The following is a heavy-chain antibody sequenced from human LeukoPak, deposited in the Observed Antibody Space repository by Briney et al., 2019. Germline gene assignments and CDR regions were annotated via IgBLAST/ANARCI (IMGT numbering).Heavy chain of an antibody. Sequence: GGSLKLSCAASGFAVSDHYMNWVRQAPGKGLEWVSYIRSSSTIYYADSVKGRFTISRDNAKNSLYLQMNSLRDEDTAIYYCARDDSYAFDIWGQGTMVTVSS. CDR2: IRSSSTI. CDR1: GFAVSDHY. J-gene: IGHJ3*02. CDR3: ARDDSYAFDI. V-gene: IGHV3-69-1*01. D-gene: IGHD2-21*02.